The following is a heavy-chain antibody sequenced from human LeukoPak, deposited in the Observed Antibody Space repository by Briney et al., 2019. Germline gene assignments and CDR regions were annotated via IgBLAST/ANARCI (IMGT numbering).Heavy chain of an antibody. D-gene: IGHD3-10*01. CDR3: ARGALLWFGAKMEYYFDY. Sequence: GASVKVSCKASGGTFSSYAISWVRQAPGQGLEWMGGIIPIFGTANYAQKFRGRVTITADKSTRTAYMELSSLRSEDTAVYYCARGALLWFGAKMEYYFDYWGQGTPLTVSS. CDR2: IIPIFGTA. J-gene: IGHJ4*02. CDR1: GGTFSSYA. V-gene: IGHV1-69*06.